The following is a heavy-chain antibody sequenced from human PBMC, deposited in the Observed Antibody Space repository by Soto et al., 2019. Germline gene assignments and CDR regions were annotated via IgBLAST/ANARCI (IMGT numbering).Heavy chain of an antibody. CDR1: GGSFSGYY. CDR2: INHSGST. J-gene: IGHJ5*02. V-gene: IGHV4-34*01. D-gene: IGHD3-10*01. CDR3: AREVPRYYYGSGRRNWFDP. Sequence: SETLSLTCAVYGGSFSGYYWSWIRQPPGKGLEWIGEINHSGSTNYNPSLKSRVSISVDTSKNQFSLKLSSVTAADTAVYYCAREVPRYYYGSGRRNWFDPWGQGTLVTVSS.